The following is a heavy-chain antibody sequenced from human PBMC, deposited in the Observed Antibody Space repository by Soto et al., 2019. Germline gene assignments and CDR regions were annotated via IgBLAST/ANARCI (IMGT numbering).Heavy chain of an antibody. D-gene: IGHD6-13*01. Sequence: QVQLVQSGAEVKKPGASVKVSCKASGYTFTSYGISWVRQAPGQGLEWMGWISAYNGNTNYAQKLQGRVTMTTDTSTXXAXMXXRSLRSDDTAVYYCARPRGYSSSWYGGYYYYGMDVWGQGTTVTVSS. V-gene: IGHV1-18*01. CDR1: GYTFTSYG. CDR3: ARPRGYSSSWYGGYYYYGMDV. CDR2: ISAYNGNT. J-gene: IGHJ6*02.